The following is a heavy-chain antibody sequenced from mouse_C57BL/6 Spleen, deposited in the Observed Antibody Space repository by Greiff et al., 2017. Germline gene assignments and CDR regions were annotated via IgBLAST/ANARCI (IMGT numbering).Heavy chain of an antibody. CDR1: GYAFTNYW. Sequence: QVQLKQSGAELVRPGTSVKVSCKASGYAFTNYWIEWVKQRPGQGLEWIGVINPGSGGTNYNEKFKGKATMTADKSANTAYMQLSSLTSEDSAVYFCARCDYNGYWGQGTTLTVSS. V-gene: IGHV1-54*01. CDR3: ARCDYNGY. D-gene: IGHD1-1*01. J-gene: IGHJ2*01. CDR2: INPGSGGT.